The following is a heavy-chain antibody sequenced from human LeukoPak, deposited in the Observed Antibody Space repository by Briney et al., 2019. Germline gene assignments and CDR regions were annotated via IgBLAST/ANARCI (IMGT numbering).Heavy chain of an antibody. D-gene: IGHD6-19*01. Sequence: GGSLRLSCAASGFTFSSYSMNWARQAPGKGLEWVSSISSSSSYIYYADSVKGRFTISRDNAKNSLYLQMNSLRAEDTAVYYCARDPSSGWYLKGWFDPWGQGTLVTVSS. CDR2: ISSSSSYI. CDR1: GFTFSSYS. V-gene: IGHV3-21*01. CDR3: ARDPSSGWYLKGWFDP. J-gene: IGHJ5*02.